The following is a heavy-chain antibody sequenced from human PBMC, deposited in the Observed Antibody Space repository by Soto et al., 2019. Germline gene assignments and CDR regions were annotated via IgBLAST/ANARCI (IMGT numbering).Heavy chain of an antibody. V-gene: IGHV1-8*01. CDR3: ARRRGYAFDI. J-gene: IGHJ3*02. CDR2: MTPNSGNT. Sequence: QVQLVQSGAEVKKPGASVKVSCKASGYTFTSYDISWVRQATGQGLEWVGWMTPNSGNTDYAQKFQGRVTMTRNTSISTAYMELSILRSEDTAGYYCARRRGYAFDIWVQGTMVTVSS. CDR1: GYTFTSYD.